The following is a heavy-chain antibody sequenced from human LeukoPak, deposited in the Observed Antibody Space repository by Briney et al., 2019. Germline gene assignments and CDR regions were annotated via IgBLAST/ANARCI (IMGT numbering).Heavy chain of an antibody. CDR2: ISYSGTT. V-gene: IGHV4-31*11. CDR1: GGSISSGGYS. CDR3: ARDASGYYLFDY. Sequence: SQTLSLTCAVSGGSISSGGYSWSWIRQPPGKGLEWIGYISYSGTTYYNPSLKSRVTISIDTSKSQFSLKLSSVTAADTAVYYCARDASGYYLFDYWGQGTLVTVSS. J-gene: IGHJ4*02. D-gene: IGHD3-22*01.